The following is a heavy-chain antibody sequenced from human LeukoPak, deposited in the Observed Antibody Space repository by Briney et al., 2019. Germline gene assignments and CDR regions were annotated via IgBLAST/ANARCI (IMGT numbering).Heavy chain of an antibody. Sequence: PSQTLSLTCTVSGGSISSSSYYWGWIRQPPGKGLEWIGSIYYSGSTYYNPSLKSRVTISVDTSKNQFSLKLSSVTAADTAVYYCARQTVPAALFDYWGQGTLVTVSS. CDR1: GGSISSSSYY. D-gene: IGHD2-2*01. V-gene: IGHV4-39*01. J-gene: IGHJ4*02. CDR2: IYYSGST. CDR3: ARQTVPAALFDY.